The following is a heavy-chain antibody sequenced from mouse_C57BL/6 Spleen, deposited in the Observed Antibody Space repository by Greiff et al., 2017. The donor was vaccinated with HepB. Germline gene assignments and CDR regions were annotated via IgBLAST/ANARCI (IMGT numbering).Heavy chain of an antibody. CDR3: ARDYHWYFDV. CDR2: IDPSDSET. J-gene: IGHJ1*03. D-gene: IGHD2-4*01. V-gene: IGHV1-52*01. CDR1: GYTFTSYW. Sequence: QQSCKASGYTFTSYWMHWVKQRPIQGLEWIGNIDPSDSETHYNQKFKDKATLTVDKSSSTAYMQLSSLTSEDSAVYYCARDYHWYFDVWGTGTTVTVSS.